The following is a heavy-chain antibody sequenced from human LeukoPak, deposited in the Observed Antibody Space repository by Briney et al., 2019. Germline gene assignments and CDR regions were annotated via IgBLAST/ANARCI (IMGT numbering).Heavy chain of an antibody. CDR2: ILYSGST. V-gene: IGHV4-31*11. CDR1: GGSISSGDFY. D-gene: IGHD3-9*01. J-gene: IGHJ4*02. Sequence: SETLSLTCAVSGGSISSGDFYWSWIRQHPGKGLEWIGFILYSGSTYYNPSLKTRVTISLDTSKTQFSLKLTSVTAADTAVYYCARFMAVTGHSEIDYWGRGALVTVSS. CDR3: ARFMAVTGHSEIDY.